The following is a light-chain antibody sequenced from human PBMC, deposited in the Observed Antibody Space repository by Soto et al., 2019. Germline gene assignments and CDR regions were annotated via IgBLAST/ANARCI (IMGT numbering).Light chain of an antibody. V-gene: IGKV1-39*01. CDR2: GAS. CDR1: QSISSY. Sequence: DIQMTQSPSSLSASVGDRATITCRASQSISSYLNWYQQKPGKAPKFLMYGASSLQSGVPSRFSGSGSGTDFTLTISSLQLEDFATYYCQQSYGSPTFGGGTKVDIK. J-gene: IGKJ4*01. CDR3: QQSYGSPT.